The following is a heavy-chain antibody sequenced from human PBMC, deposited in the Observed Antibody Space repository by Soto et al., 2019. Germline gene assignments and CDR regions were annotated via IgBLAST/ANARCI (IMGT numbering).Heavy chain of an antibody. CDR2: IGVGSGNR. Sequence: SVKVSCKASGFTFTSSAVQWVRQARGQRLEWIGWIGVGSGNRHYAQKSQERVTITRDMSTNTAYMELSSLRSEDTAVYYCAALGVIFTPGGEGTRVTVSS. CDR3: AALGVIFTP. V-gene: IGHV1-58*01. J-gene: IGHJ5*02. CDR1: GFTFTSSA. D-gene: IGHD3-3*01.